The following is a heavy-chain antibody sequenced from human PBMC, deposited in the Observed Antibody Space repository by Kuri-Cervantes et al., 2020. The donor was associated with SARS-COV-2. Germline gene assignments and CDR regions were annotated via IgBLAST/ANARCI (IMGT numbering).Heavy chain of an antibody. CDR2: IYSGGST. CDR1: GFTVSSNY. Sequence: GESLKISCAASGFTVSSNYMSWVRQAPGKGLEWVSVIYSGGSTYYADSVKGRFTISRDNSKNTLYLQMNSLRAEDTAVYYCARQNTIFGVVITDAFDIWGQGTSVTVSS. D-gene: IGHD3-3*01. J-gene: IGHJ3*02. CDR3: ARQNTIFGVVITDAFDI. V-gene: IGHV3-66*04.